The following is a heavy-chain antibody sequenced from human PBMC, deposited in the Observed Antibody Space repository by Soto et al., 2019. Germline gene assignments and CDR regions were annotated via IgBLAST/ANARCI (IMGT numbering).Heavy chain of an antibody. D-gene: IGHD6-13*01. CDR3: GIAAAGTPVRFDP. CDR2: ISGSGGST. V-gene: IGHV3-23*01. Sequence: HPGGSLRLSCAASGFTFSSYAMSWVRQAPGKGLEWVSAISGSGGSTYYADSVKGRFTISRDNSKNTLYLQMNSLRAEDTAVYYVGIAAAGTPVRFDPWGQGTLVTVSS. CDR1: GFTFSSYA. J-gene: IGHJ5*02.